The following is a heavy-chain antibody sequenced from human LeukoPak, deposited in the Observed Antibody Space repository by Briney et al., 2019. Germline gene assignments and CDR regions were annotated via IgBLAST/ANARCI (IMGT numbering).Heavy chain of an antibody. CDR2: ISGSGGST. J-gene: IGHJ4*02. CDR3: AKDALGYGSGSYSDY. D-gene: IGHD3-10*01. Sequence: GGSLRLSCAASGFTFSSYAMSWVRQAPGKGLEWVSAISGSGGSTYYADSVKGRFTISRDNSKNPLYLQMNSLRAEDTAVYYCAKDALGYGSGSYSDYWGQGTLVTVSS. CDR1: GFTFSSYA. V-gene: IGHV3-23*01.